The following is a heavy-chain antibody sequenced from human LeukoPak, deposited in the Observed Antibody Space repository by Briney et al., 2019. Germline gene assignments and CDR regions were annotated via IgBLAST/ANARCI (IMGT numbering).Heavy chain of an antibody. CDR3: ARHVSSSNEDY. J-gene: IGHJ4*02. Sequence: ASVKVSCKASGYTFSNYYMHWVRQAPGQGLEWMGWINPSSGGTNFAQKFQGRVTMTRDTSISTAYTELHGLRSDDTAVYYCARHVSSSNEDYWGQGTLVTVSS. V-gene: IGHV1-2*02. CDR1: GYTFSNYY. CDR2: INPSSGGT. D-gene: IGHD2-8*01.